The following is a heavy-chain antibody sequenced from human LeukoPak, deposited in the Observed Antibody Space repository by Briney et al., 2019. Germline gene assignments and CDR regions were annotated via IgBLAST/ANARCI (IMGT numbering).Heavy chain of an antibody. J-gene: IGHJ3*02. Sequence: SETLSLTCSVSGGSLSGSYWSWIRQSAGERPEYIGRINFSGTTNYNPSLRSRITLSMDTSKNQVSLDLSAVTAADTAVYYCAKLLLPASKGAFIIWGLGTLVTVSS. CDR1: GGSLSGSY. CDR3: AKLLLPASKGAFII. V-gene: IGHV4-4*07. D-gene: IGHD2-2*01. CDR2: INFSGTT.